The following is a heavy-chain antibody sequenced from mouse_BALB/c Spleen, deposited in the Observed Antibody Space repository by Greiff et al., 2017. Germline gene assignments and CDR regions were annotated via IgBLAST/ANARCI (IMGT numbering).Heavy chain of an antibody. CDR2: IDPANGNT. D-gene: IGHD4-1*01. Sequence: VQLQQSGAELVKPGASVKLSCTASGFNIKDTYMHWVKQRPEQGLEWIGRIDPANGNTKYAPKFQGKATITADTSSNTAYLQLSSLTSEDTAVYYCASYQLTGPAWFAYWGQGTLVTVSA. CDR1: GFNIKDTY. J-gene: IGHJ3*01. CDR3: ASYQLTGPAWFAY. V-gene: IGHV14-3*02.